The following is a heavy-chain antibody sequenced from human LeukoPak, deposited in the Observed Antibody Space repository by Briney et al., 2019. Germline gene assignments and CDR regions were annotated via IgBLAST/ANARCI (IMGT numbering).Heavy chain of an antibody. CDR1: GYTFTSYD. J-gene: IGHJ3*02. D-gene: IGHD2-2*02. V-gene: IGHV1-8*01. CDR3: ARGLKGYCSSTSCYTDAFDI. CDR2: MNPNSGNT. Sequence: GASVKVSCKASGYTFTSYDINWVRQATGQGLEWMGWMNPNSGNTGYAQKFQGRVTMTRNTPISTAYMELSSLRSEDTAVYYCARGLKGYCSSTSCYTDAFDIWGQGTMVTVSS.